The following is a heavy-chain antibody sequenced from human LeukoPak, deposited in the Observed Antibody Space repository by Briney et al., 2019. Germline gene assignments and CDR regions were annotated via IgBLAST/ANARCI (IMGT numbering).Heavy chain of an antibody. V-gene: IGHV5-51*01. CDR2: IYPGDSDT. CDR1: GYSFTGYW. J-gene: IGHJ4*02. D-gene: IGHD6-13*01. Sequence: GESLKISCKGSGYSFTGYWIGWVRQMPGKGLEWMGIIYPGDSDTRYSPSFQGQVTISADKSISTAYLQWSSLKASDTAMYYCARINSSSWYLPQYFDYWGQGTLVTVSS. CDR3: ARINSSSWYLPQYFDY.